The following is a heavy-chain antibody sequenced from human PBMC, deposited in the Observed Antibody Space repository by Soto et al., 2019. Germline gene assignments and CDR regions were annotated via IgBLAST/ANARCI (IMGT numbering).Heavy chain of an antibody. CDR1: GGTISSWY. V-gene: IGHV4-59*01. CDR2: IYYSGST. CDR3: ARDNGYSYGYTLDH. J-gene: IGHJ4*02. Sequence: PSETLSLTCTVFGGTISSWYWSWIRQPPGKGLEWIGYIYYSGSTNCNPSLKSRVTISVDTSKNQFSLKLSSVTAADTAVYYCARDNGYSYGYTLDHWGQGTLVTVSS. D-gene: IGHD5-18*01.